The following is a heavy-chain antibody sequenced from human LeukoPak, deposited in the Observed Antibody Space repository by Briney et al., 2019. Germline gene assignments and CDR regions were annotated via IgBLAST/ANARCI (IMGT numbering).Heavy chain of an antibody. V-gene: IGHV1-2*06. CDR3: ARGDGDANFDY. D-gene: IGHD4-17*01. CDR1: GYTFTGYY. J-gene: IGHJ4*02. Sequence: ASVKVSCKASGYTFTGYYLHWVRQAPGQGLEWMGRINPNNGGTNYAQKFQGSVTMTRDTSISTACMELSRLRSDDTAVYYCARGDGDANFDYWGQGTLVTVSS. CDR2: INPNNGGT.